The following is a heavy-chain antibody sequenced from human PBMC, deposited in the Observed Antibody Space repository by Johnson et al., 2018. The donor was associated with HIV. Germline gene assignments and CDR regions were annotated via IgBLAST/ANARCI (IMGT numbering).Heavy chain of an antibody. J-gene: IGHJ3*02. CDR3: ARDYSGSYWSHAFDI. V-gene: IGHV3-48*01. CDR2: ISSAGSTI. CDR1: GFTFSTYT. D-gene: IGHD1-26*01. Sequence: EVQLVESGGGLVQPGGSLRLSCAASGFTFSTYTMHWIRQAPGKGLEWVSYISSAGSTIYYADSVKGRFTISRDNSKNTLYLQMNSLRAEDTAVYYCARDYSGSYWSHAFDIWGQGTMVTVSS.